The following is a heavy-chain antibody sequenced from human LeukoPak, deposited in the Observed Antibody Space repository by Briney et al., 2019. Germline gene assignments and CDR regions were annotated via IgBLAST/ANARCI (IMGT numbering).Heavy chain of an antibody. Sequence: SETLSLTCTASGGSISSYYWSWIRQPPGKGLVWIGYIYYSGSTNYNPSLKSRVTISVDTSKNQFSLKLSSVTAADTAVYYCAREESSSWHTAHYFDYWGQGTLVTVSS. V-gene: IGHV4-59*01. D-gene: IGHD6-13*01. CDR1: GGSISSYY. CDR3: AREESSSWHTAHYFDY. CDR2: IYYSGST. J-gene: IGHJ4*02.